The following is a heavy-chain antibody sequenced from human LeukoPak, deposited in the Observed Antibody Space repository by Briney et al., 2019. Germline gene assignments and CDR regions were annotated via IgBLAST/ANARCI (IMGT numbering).Heavy chain of an antibody. CDR1: GFTFSSYA. CDR2: ITSSSTYM. Sequence: GGSLRLSCAASGFTFSSYAMSWVRQAPGKGLEWVSSITSSSTYMYYADSLKGRFTISRDNAKNSLYLQVNSLRAEDTAVYFCARDGNFWGYYNYMDVWGRGTAVTVSS. D-gene: IGHD3-3*01. CDR3: ARDGNFWGYYNYMDV. J-gene: IGHJ6*03. V-gene: IGHV3-21*01.